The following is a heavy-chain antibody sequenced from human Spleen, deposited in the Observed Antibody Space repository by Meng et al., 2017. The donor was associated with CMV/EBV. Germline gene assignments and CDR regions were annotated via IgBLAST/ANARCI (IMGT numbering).Heavy chain of an antibody. J-gene: IGHJ6*02. CDR3: ARDPLVPAAIMYYYYGMDV. V-gene: IGHV3-21*01. D-gene: IGHD2-2*01. CDR2: ISSSSSYI. CDR1: GFTFSSYS. Sequence: GGSLRLSCAASGFTFSSYSMNWVRQAPGKGLERVSSISSSSSYIYYADSVKGRFTISRDNAKNSLYLQMNSLRAEDTAVYYCARDPLVPAAIMYYYYGMDVWGQGTTVTVSS.